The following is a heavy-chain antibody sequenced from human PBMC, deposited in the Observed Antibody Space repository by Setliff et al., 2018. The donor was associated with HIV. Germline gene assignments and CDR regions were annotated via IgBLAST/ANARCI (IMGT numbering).Heavy chain of an antibody. J-gene: IGHJ4*02. CDR1: GFTFSSYN. V-gene: IGHV3-48*04. D-gene: IGHD3-16*01. CDR2: ISYTSRTI. CDR3: AAVPWGHSSLIIDH. Sequence: GGSLRLSCAASGFTFSSYNMNWVRQAPGKGLEWLSYISYTSRTIYYADSVKGRFTISRDNAKNSVYLQMHSLRVEDTAVYYCAAVPWGHSSLIIDHWGQGTPVTVSS.